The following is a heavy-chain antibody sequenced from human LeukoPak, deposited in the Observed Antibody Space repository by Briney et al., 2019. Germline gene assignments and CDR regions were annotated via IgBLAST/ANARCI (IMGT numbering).Heavy chain of an antibody. CDR1: GGTFSSYA. D-gene: IGHD3-22*01. J-gene: IGHJ4*02. CDR2: IIPILGIA. V-gene: IGHV1-69*04. CDR3: ARATRYYDSSAPIDY. Sequence: ASVKVSCKASGGTFSSYAISWVRQAPGQGLEWMGRIIPILGIANYAQKFQGRVTITADKSTSTAYMELSSLRSEDTAVYYCARATRYYDSSAPIDYWGQGTLVTVSS.